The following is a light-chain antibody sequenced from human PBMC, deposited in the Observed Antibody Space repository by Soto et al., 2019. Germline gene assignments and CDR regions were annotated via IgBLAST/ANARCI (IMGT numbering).Light chain of an antibody. J-gene: IGLJ1*01. CDR2: DVS. CDR3: KSYTSRRTYV. CDR1: SSDVGVYNS. Sequence: QSVLTQPASVAGSPGRSITISCTGTSSDVGVYNSVSWYQHHPGRAPKLMIYDVSNRSSGVSSRFSGSKSDNTASLTISGLQAEDEADYYCKSYTSRRTYVFGTGTKVTVL. V-gene: IGLV2-14*03.